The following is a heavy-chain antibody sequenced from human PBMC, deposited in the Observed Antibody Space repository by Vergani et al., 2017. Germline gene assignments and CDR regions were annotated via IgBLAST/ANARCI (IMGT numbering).Heavy chain of an antibody. J-gene: IGHJ6*03. D-gene: IGHD6-6*01. V-gene: IGHV3-73*02. CDR2: IRSKANSYAT. CDR1: GFTFSGSA. CDR3: TRTSIAAPYYYYMDV. Sequence: EVQLVESGGGLVQPGGSLKLSCAAFGFTFSGSAMHWVRQASGKGLEWVGRIRSKANSYATAYAASVKGRFTISREDSKNTAYLQMNSLKTEDTAVYYCTRTSIAAPYYYYMDVWGKGTTVTVSS.